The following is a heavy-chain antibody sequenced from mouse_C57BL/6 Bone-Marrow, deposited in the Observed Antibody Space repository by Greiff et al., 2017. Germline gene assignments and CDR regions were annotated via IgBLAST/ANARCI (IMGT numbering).Heavy chain of an antibody. CDR3: AREGDYDDFDY. CDR2: INPNNGGT. Sequence: EVQLQQSGPELVKPGASVKISCKASGYTFTDYYMNWVKQSHGKSLEWIGDINPNNGGTSYNQKFKGKATLTVDKSSSTAYMELRSLTSEDSAVYYCAREGDYDDFDYWGQGTTLTVSS. CDR1: GYTFTDYY. J-gene: IGHJ2*01. D-gene: IGHD2-4*01. V-gene: IGHV1-26*01.